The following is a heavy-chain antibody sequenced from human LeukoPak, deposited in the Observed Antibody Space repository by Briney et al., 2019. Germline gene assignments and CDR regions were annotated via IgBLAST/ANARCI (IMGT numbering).Heavy chain of an antibody. V-gene: IGHV3-30*07. D-gene: IGHD3-16*02. CDR3: ARVNRGDAFDI. J-gene: IGHJ3*02. Sequence: DSLKGRFTISRDNSKNTLYLQMNSLRAEDTAVYYRARVNRGDAFDIWGQGTLVTVSS.